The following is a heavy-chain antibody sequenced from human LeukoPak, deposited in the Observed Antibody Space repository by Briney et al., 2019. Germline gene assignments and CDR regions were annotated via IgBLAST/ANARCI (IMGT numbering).Heavy chain of an antibody. CDR1: GYTFTSYG. D-gene: IGHD1-14*01. V-gene: IGHV1-46*01. CDR3: TREPDNDGRLGQPWFDP. CDR2: INPSGGST. Sequence: ASVKVSCKASGYTFTSYGISWVRQAPGQGLEWMAIINPSGGSTSYAQSFKGRVTLTRDTSTSTVYMEVNSLTNEDTAVYYCTREPDNDGRLGQPWFDPWGQGTLVTVSS. J-gene: IGHJ5*02.